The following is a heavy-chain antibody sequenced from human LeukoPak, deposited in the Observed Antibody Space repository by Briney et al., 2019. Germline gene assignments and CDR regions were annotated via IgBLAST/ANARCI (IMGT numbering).Heavy chain of an antibody. Sequence: GGSLRLSCAASGFTFDDYAMHWVRQAPGKGLEWVSGISWNSGSIGYADSVKGRFTISRDNAKNSLYLQMNSLRAEDTAVYYCAKEMVRGVYFDYWGQGTLVTVSS. D-gene: IGHD3-10*01. CDR3: AKEMVRGVYFDY. J-gene: IGHJ4*02. V-gene: IGHV3-9*01. CDR2: ISWNSGSI. CDR1: GFTFDDYA.